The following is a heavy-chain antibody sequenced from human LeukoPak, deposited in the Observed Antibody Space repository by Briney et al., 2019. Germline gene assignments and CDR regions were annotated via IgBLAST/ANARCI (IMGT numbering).Heavy chain of an antibody. CDR3: AKKGCTYTDYGGYYDYMDV. D-gene: IGHD4-17*01. V-gene: IGHV4-59*08. Sequence: PSETLSLTCTVSGGSISSDYWTWIRQPPGKGLEWIGYIHHSGSTKYNPSLKSRVTISVDTSKNQFSLNLRSVTAADTAVYYCAKKGCTYTDYGGYYDYMDVWGKGTTVTVS. CDR2: IHHSGST. J-gene: IGHJ6*03. CDR1: GGSISSDY.